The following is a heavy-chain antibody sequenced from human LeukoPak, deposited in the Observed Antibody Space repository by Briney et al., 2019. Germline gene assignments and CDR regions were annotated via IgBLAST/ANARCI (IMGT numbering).Heavy chain of an antibody. CDR1: GFTFSGCA. Sequence: GGSLRLSCAASGFTFSGCAMSWVRQAPGKGLEWVSAISGSGGSTYYADSVKGRFTISRDNSKNTLYLQMNSLRAEDTAVYYCAPFLSYYFDYWGQGTLVTVSS. D-gene: IGHD2-2*01. V-gene: IGHV3-23*01. J-gene: IGHJ4*02. CDR3: APFLSYYFDY. CDR2: ISGSGGST.